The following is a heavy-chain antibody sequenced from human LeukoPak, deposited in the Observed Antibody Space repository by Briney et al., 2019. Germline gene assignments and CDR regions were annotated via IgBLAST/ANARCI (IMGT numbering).Heavy chain of an antibody. CDR1: GGSISSYY. D-gene: IGHD6-13*01. CDR2: IYYSGST. V-gene: IGHV4-59*12. Sequence: PSETLSLTCTVSGGSISSYYWSWIRQPPGKGLEWIGYIYYSGSTNYNPSLKSRVTISVDRSKNQFSLKLSSVTAADAAVYYCAREAIAAARGAVDYWGQGTLVTVSS. CDR3: AREAIAAARGAVDY. J-gene: IGHJ4*02.